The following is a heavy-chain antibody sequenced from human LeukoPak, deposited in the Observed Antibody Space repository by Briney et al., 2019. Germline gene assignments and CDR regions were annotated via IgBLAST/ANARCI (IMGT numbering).Heavy chain of an antibody. J-gene: IGHJ4*02. D-gene: IGHD2-2*01. Sequence: SETLSLTCTVSGGSISSYYWSWIRQPPGKGLEWIGYIYYSGSTNYNPSLKSRVTISVDTSKNQFSLKLSSVTAADTAVYYCARERDCSSTSCFDYWGQGTLVTVSS. CDR3: ARERDCSSTSCFDY. CDR1: GGSISSYY. V-gene: IGHV4-59*12. CDR2: IYYSGST.